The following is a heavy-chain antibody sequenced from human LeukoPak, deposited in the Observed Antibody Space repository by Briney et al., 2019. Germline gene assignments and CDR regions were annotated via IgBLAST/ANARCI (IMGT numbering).Heavy chain of an antibody. Sequence: GASVKVSCKASGYTFTSYYMHWVRQAPGQGLEWTGIINPSGGSTSYAQKFQGRVTMTRDTSTSTVYMELSSLRSEDTAVYYCARECSGGSCYSSFDYWGQGTLVTVSS. J-gene: IGHJ4*02. CDR1: GYTFTSYY. CDR2: INPSGGST. V-gene: IGHV1-46*01. D-gene: IGHD2-15*01. CDR3: ARECSGGSCYSSFDY.